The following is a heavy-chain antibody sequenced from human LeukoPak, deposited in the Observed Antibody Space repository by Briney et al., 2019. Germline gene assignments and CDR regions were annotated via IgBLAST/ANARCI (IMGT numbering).Heavy chain of an antibody. J-gene: IGHJ4*02. V-gene: IGHV3-66*01. D-gene: IGHD3-10*01. CDR1: GFTVSSFY. Sequence: GGSLRLSCAASGFTVSSFYMSWVRQAPGKGMEWVSVLYTAGTTYYADSVQGRFTISRDNSKNTLFLQMDNLRADDTVTYYCARSGPAVLWSKYFDYCGQGALVTVSS. CDR2: LYTAGTT. CDR3: ARSGPAVLWSKYFDY.